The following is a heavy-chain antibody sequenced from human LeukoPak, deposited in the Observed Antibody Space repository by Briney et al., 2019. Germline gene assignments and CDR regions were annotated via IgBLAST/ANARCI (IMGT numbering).Heavy chain of an antibody. J-gene: IGHJ4*02. CDR2: IDPSDSYT. CDR1: GYSFTGYW. D-gene: IGHD3-10*01. CDR3: AGSYGSGSYNDY. Sequence: GESLKISCKGSGYSFTGYWIRWVRQMPGKGLEWMGRIDPSDSYTNYSPSFQGHVTISADKSISTAYLQWSSLKASDTAMYYCAGSYGSGSYNDYWGQGTLVTASS. V-gene: IGHV5-10-1*01.